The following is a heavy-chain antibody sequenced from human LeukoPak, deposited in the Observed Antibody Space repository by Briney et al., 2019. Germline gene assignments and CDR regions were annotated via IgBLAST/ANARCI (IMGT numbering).Heavy chain of an antibody. J-gene: IGHJ5*02. CDR1: GFTFSSYA. D-gene: IGHD3-10*01. CDR2: ISGSDGST. CDR3: AKSVVTMVRGVIRGPNWFDP. V-gene: IGHV3-23*01. Sequence: GGSPRLSCAASGFTFSSYAMSWVRQAPGKGLEWVSAISGSDGSTYYADSVKGRFTISRDNSKNTLYLQMNSLRAEDTAVYYCAKSVVTMVRGVIRGPNWFDPWGQGTLVTVSS.